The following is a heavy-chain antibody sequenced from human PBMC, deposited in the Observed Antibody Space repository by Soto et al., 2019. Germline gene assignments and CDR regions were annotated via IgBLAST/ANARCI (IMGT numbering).Heavy chain of an antibody. CDR3: ARRYGGNFDY. D-gene: IGHD1-26*01. J-gene: IGHJ4*02. V-gene: IGHV4-61*08. CDR2: IYYSGST. Sequence: SETLSLTCAVSGGSISSGGYYWSWIRQHPGKGLERIGYIYYSGSTNYKPSLKSRVTMSVDTSKNQFSLKLSSVTAADTAVYYCARRYGGNFDYWGQGTLVTVSS. CDR1: GGSISSGGYY.